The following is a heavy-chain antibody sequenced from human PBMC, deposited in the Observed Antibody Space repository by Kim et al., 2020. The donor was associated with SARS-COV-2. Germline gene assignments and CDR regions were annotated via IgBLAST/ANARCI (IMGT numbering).Heavy chain of an antibody. V-gene: IGHV3-48*02. Sequence: GGSLRLSCAASGFTFSSYSMNWVRKAPGKGLEWVSYISSSSSTIYYADSVKGRFTISRDNAKNSLYLQMNSLRDEDTAVYYCARDYYDSSGYYYQGYWGQGTLVTVSS. CDR1: GFTFSSYS. CDR3: ARDYYDSSGYYYQGY. J-gene: IGHJ4*02. D-gene: IGHD3-22*01. CDR2: ISSSSSTI.